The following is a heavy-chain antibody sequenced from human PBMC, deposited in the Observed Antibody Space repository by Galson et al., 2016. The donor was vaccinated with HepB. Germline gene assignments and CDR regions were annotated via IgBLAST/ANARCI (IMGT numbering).Heavy chain of an antibody. V-gene: IGHV3-74*01. CDR1: GXXFTXXX. J-gene: IGHJ4*02. Sequence: SLXXXCAASGXXFTXXXMHXXXQTXXKGLVXVSXVDSDGSGTSYADSVKGRFTTARDNAKNTLYLQMNSLRAEDTAVYYCGSVFEFWGQGXPVTV. CDR2: VDSDGSGT. CDR3: GSVFEF.